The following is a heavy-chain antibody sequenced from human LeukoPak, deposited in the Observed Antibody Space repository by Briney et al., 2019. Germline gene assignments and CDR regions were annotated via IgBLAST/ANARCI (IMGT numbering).Heavy chain of an antibody. CDR1: GYTFTSYG. D-gene: IGHD3-3*01. J-gene: IGHJ4*02. CDR3: ARCTAGGFGVVIGPFDY. V-gene: IGHV1-18*01. CDR2: ISAYNGNT. Sequence: ASVKVSCKASGYTFTSYGISWVRQAPGQGLEWIGWISAYNGNTNYAQKLQGRVTMTTDTSTGTAYMELRSLRSDDTAVYYCARCTAGGFGVVIGPFDYWGRGTLVTVSS.